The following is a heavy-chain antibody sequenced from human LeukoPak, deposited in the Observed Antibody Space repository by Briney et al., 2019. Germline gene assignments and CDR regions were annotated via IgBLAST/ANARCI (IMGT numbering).Heavy chain of an antibody. Sequence: PSETLSLTCTVSGGSISSSNYYWGWIRQPPGKGLEWIGSIYYSGSTYYNPSLKGRVTISVDTSKNQFSLKLSSVTAADTAVYYCARPLYCSSTSCHAGGHYYMDVWGKGTTVTVAS. J-gene: IGHJ6*03. V-gene: IGHV4-39*01. CDR1: GGSISSSNYY. CDR2: IYYSGST. D-gene: IGHD2-2*01. CDR3: ARPLYCSSTSCHAGGHYYMDV.